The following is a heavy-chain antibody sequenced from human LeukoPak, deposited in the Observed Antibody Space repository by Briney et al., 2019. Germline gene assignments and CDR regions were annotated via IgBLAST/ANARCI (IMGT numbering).Heavy chain of an antibody. J-gene: IGHJ4*02. CDR3: ARCQQVPSRYFDWLLPFDY. CDR2: ISAYNGST. Sequence: ASVKVSCKASGYTFTSYGISWVRQAPGQGLEWMGWISAYNGSTNYAQKLQGRVTMTTDTSTSTAYMELRSLRSDDTAVYYCARCQQVPSRYFDWLLPFDYWGQGTLVTVSS. D-gene: IGHD3-9*01. CDR1: GYTFTSYG. V-gene: IGHV1-18*01.